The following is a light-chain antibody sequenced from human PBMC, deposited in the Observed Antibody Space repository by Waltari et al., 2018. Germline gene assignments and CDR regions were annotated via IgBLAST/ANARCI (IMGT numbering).Light chain of an antibody. Sequence: EIVLTQSPGSPSSSPGERVTPSCRASQSVSRALAWYQQKPGQAPRLLIFGASNRATGIPDRFSGSGSETGFSLTISRLEPEDFAVYYCQHYVRLPATFGRGTKVEIK. J-gene: IGKJ1*01. CDR3: QHYVRLPAT. CDR1: QSVSRA. CDR2: GAS. V-gene: IGKV3-20*01.